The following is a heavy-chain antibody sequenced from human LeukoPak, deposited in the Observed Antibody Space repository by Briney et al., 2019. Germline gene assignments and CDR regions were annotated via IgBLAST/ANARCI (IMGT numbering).Heavy chain of an antibody. Sequence: ASVKVSCKASGYPFTGYYIHYVRQAPGQGLEWMGWINPNSGDTNSAQKFQGRVTMTRDTSISTAYMELSSLSSDDTAIYYCARGDYSSGGPWDYWGQGTLVTVSS. J-gene: IGHJ4*02. CDR3: ARGDYSSGGPWDY. CDR1: GYPFTGYY. D-gene: IGHD1-26*01. CDR2: INPNSGDT. V-gene: IGHV1-2*02.